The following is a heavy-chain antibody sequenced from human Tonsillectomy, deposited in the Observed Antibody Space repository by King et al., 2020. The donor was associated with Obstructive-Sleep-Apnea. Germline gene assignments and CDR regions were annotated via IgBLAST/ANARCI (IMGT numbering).Heavy chain of an antibody. D-gene: IGHD3-22*01. CDR2: IYYSGST. CDR3: ARHERDDSSGYYYLYYFDY. V-gene: IGHV4-59*08. J-gene: IGHJ4*02. CDR1: GGSISSYY. Sequence: MQLQESGPGLVKPSETLSLTCTVSGGSISSYYWSWIRQPPGKGLEWIGYIYYSGSTNYNPSLKSRVTISVDTSKNQFSLKLSPVTAADTAVYYCARHERDDSSGYYYLYYFDYWGQGTLVTVSS.